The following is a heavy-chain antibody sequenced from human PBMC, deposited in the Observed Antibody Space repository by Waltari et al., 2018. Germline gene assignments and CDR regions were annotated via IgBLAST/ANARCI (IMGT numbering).Heavy chain of an antibody. CDR1: GGSISSYY. Sequence: QVQLQASGPGLVKPSETLSLTCTVSGGSISSYYWSWIRQPAGKGLEWIGRIYTSGSTNYNPSLKSRVTISVDKSKNQFSLKLSSVTAADTAVYYCARGSMITFGGVIVKERFDYWGQGTLVTVSS. J-gene: IGHJ4*02. CDR2: IYTSGST. CDR3: ARGSMITFGGVIVKERFDY. V-gene: IGHV4-4*07. D-gene: IGHD3-16*02.